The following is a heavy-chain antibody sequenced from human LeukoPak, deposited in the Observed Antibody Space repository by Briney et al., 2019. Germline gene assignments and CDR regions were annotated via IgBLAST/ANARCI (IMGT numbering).Heavy chain of an antibody. CDR2: IITSGSTI. CDR3: ARRQLNLDP. J-gene: IGHJ5*02. Sequence: GGSLRLSCAASGFTFSDYYMSWIRQAREGGREWVSYIITSGSTIYYADSVKPRFTISRDNAKNSLYLQMNSLRAKDTAVYYCARRQLNLDPWGQGTLVTVSS. CDR1: GFTFSDYY. V-gene: IGHV3-11*01. D-gene: IGHD1-1*01.